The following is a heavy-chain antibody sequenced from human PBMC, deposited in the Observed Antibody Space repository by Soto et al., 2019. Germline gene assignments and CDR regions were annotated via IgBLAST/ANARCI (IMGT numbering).Heavy chain of an antibody. CDR2: VSSSSTYI. D-gene: IGHD6-13*01. V-gene: IGHV3-21*01. CDR3: ARGSHSTTWYGGQFDY. CDR1: GSTFSSYT. J-gene: IGHJ4*02. Sequence: EVQLVDSGGGLVKPGGSLRLSCAASGSTFSSYTMNWVRQAPGKGLEWVSSVSSSSTYIYYADSVKGRFTISRDNAKNSLYLQMNSLRAEDTAIYYCARGSHSTTWYGGQFDYWGQGTLVTVSS.